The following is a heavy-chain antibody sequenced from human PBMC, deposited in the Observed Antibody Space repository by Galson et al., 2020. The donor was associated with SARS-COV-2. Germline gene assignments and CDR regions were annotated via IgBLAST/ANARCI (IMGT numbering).Heavy chain of an antibody. D-gene: IGHD3-3*01. CDR2: IYYSGST. V-gene: IGHV4-39*06. Sequence: SETLSLTCTVSGGSISSSSYYWGWIRQPPGKGLEWIGSIYYSGSTYYNPSLKSPVTITVDTSKNQFPLKLSSVTAADTAVYYCASQIDPYDFWGGEGYFDYWGPGSLVTVSS. J-gene: IGHJ4*03. CDR3: ASQIDPYDFWGGEGYFDY. CDR1: GGSISSSSYY.